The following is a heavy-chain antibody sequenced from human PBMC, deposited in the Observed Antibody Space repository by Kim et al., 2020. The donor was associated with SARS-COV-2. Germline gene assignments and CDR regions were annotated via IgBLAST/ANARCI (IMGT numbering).Heavy chain of an antibody. CDR3: ARRGPYGGYGGGVNY. Sequence: GESLQISCKGSGYSFTSYWIGWVRQMPGKGLEWMGIIYPGDSDTRYSPSFQGQVTISADKSISTAYLQWSSLKASDTAMYYCARRGPYGGYGGGVNYWGQGTLVTVSS. D-gene: IGHD5-12*01. J-gene: IGHJ4*02. CDR1: GYSFTSYW. CDR2: IYPGDSDT. V-gene: IGHV5-51*01.